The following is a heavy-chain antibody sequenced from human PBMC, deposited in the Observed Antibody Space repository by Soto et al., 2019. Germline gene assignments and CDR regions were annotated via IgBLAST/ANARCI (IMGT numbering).Heavy chain of an antibody. CDR3: ARGSFMYYYDSSGYLDY. CDR1: GGSISSSSYY. Sequence: SSETLSLTCTVSGGSISSSSYYWGWIRQPPGKGLEWIGSIYYSGSTYYNPSLKSRVTISVDTSKNQFSLKLSSVTAADTAVYYCARGSFMYYYDSSGYLDYWGQGTLVTVSS. J-gene: IGHJ4*02. CDR2: IYYSGST. D-gene: IGHD3-22*01. V-gene: IGHV4-39*07.